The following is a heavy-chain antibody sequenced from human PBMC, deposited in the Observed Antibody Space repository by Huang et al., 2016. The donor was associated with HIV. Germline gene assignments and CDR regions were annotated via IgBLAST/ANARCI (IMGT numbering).Heavy chain of an antibody. V-gene: IGHV3-30-3*01. J-gene: IGHJ4*02. CDR1: GFTVRRHA. Sequence: QVPLVESGGGGVQSGRSLNLSCAASGFTVRRHAVHWVRQARGKGLEWVAVISADGYKKKYADAMRGRFIITRDNSKNTLYLQMNRLRPEDTALYYCARGPYSNVWQSYVDYWGQGTLVTVSS. D-gene: IGHD6-19*01. CDR3: ARGPYSNVWQSYVDY. CDR2: ISADGYKK.